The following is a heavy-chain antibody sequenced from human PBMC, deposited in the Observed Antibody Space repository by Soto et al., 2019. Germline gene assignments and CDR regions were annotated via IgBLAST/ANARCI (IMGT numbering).Heavy chain of an antibody. CDR1: GFTFSTYA. CDR3: AKSREGYNLLDQ. CDR2: ISARSETT. V-gene: IGHV3-23*01. J-gene: IGHJ4*02. D-gene: IGHD5-12*01. Sequence: EAQLLESGGGLVQPGGSLRLSCAASGFTFSTYAMTWVRQAPGKGLEWVSGISARSETTHYADSVEGRFAISRDNSKHTLYLQMNRLRAEDTAVYSWAKSREGYNLLDQWGQGTLVTVSS.